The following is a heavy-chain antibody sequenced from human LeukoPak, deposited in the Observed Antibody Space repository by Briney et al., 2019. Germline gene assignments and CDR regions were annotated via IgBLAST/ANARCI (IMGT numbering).Heavy chain of an antibody. V-gene: IGHV4-4*09. CDR3: ASPTEDGPGAFDI. CDR1: GGSISSYY. J-gene: IGHJ3*02. D-gene: IGHD5-24*01. CDR2: IYTSGST. Sequence: SETLSLTCTVSGGSISSYYWSWIRQPPGKGLEWIGYIYTSGSTNYNPSLKSRVTISVDTSKNQFSLKLSSVTAADTAVYYCASPTEDGPGAFDIWGQGTMVTVSS.